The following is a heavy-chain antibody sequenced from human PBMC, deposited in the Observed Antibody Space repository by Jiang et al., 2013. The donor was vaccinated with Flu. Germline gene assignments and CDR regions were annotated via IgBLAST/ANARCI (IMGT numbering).Heavy chain of an antibody. Sequence: PGLVKPSQTLSLTCTVSGGSISSGDYYWSWIRQPPGKGLEWIGYIYYSGSTYYNPSLKSRVTISVDTSKNQFSLKLSSVTAADTAVYYCARAPDGDYVLGHFDLWGRGTLVTVSS. V-gene: IGHV4-30-4*01. CDR1: GGSISSGDYY. CDR3: ARAPDGDYVLGHFDL. D-gene: IGHD4-17*01. CDR2: IYYSGST. J-gene: IGHJ2*01.